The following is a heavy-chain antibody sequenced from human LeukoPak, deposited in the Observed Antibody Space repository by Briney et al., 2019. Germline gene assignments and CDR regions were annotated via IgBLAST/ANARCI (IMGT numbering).Heavy chain of an antibody. J-gene: IGHJ4*02. V-gene: IGHV3-23*01. CDR2: ISGSGGST. D-gene: IGHD2-15*01. Sequence: PGGSLRLSCAASGFTFSSYGMSWVRQAPGKGLEWVSAISGSGGSTYYADSVKGRFTISRDNSKNTLYLQMNSLRAEDTAVYYCAKSPSIYYCSGGSCYLDYWGQGTLVTVSS. CDR1: GFTFSSYG. CDR3: AKSPSIYYCSGGSCYLDY.